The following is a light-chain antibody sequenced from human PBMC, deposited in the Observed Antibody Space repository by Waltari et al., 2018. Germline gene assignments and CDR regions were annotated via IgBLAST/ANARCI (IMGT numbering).Light chain of an antibody. CDR1: QDISYS. CDR3: QQYYSKPLT. J-gene: IGKJ4*01. Sequence: DIQMTQSPSSLSASVGDRVTITCRASQDISYSLAWYQQKPGKAPNLLLYGASRLESGVPSRFSGSGSGTDYSLTISSLKPEDFATYYCQQYYSKPLTFGGGTKVEI. V-gene: IGKV1-NL1*01. CDR2: GAS.